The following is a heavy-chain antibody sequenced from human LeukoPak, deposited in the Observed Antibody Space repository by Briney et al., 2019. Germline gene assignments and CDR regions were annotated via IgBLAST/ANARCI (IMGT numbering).Heavy chain of an antibody. CDR3: ARGSYYYDSSALDDAFDI. CDR1: DYSISTDYY. CDR2: IYTSGST. J-gene: IGHJ3*02. V-gene: IGHV4-4*07. Sequence: PSETLSLTCTVSDYSISTDYYWSWIRQPAGKGLEWIGRIYTSGSTNYNPSLKSRVTMSVDTSKNQFSLKLSSVTAADTAVYYCARGSYYYDSSALDDAFDIWGQGTMVTVSS. D-gene: IGHD3-22*01.